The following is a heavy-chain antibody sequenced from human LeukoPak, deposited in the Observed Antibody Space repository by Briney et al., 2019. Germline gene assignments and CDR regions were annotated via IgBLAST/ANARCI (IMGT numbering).Heavy chain of an antibody. CDR3: SEGYFEPFAH. CDR1: GASVSSSH. D-gene: IGHD3-9*01. CDR2: LSYTGKT. J-gene: IGHJ4*02. V-gene: IGHV4-59*02. Sequence: SETLSLTCVVSGASVSSSHWNWIRQLPGRGLEWIGCLSYTGKTDYNPSLSGRVTMSLGTSNNQVSLTLRSVTAADTAVYYCSEGYFEPFAHWGQGILVAVSS.